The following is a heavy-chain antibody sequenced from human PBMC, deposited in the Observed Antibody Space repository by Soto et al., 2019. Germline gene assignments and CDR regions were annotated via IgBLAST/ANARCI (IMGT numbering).Heavy chain of an antibody. CDR2: INAGNGNT. J-gene: IGHJ4*02. CDR1: GYTFTSYA. CDR3: ASGNSGWSPGVY. V-gene: IGHV1-3*01. Sequence: GASVKVSCKASGYTFTSYAMHWVRQAPGQRLEWMGWINAGNGNTKYSQKLQGRVTITRDTSASTAYMELRSLRSDDTAVYYCASGNSGWSPGVYWGQGTLVTVSS. D-gene: IGHD6-19*01.